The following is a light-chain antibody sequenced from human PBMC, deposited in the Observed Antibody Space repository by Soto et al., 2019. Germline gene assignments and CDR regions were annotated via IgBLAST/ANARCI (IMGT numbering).Light chain of an antibody. J-gene: IGKJ1*01. V-gene: IGKV3-20*01. CDR1: QSVSNNY. CDR2: GAS. CDR3: HQYGSSGT. Sequence: EIVLTQSPGTLSLSPGERATLSCRASQSVSNNYLAWSQQKPGQAPRLLIYGASNRATGIPDMFSRSGSGTAFNPTISSLAPDDVAVYYCHQYGSSGTFGQGTKVDIK.